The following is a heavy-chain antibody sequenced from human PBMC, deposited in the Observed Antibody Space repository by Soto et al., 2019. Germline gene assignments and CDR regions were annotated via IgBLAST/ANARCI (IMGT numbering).Heavy chain of an antibody. CDR1: GFTFSSYS. Sequence: GGSLRLSCAASGFTFSSYSMNWVRQAPGKGLEWVSYISSSSSTIYYADSVKGRFTISRDNAKNSLYLQMNSLRDEDTAVYYCARDSSSWYRSSANWFDPWSQGTLVTVSS. CDR3: ARDSSSWYRSSANWFDP. CDR2: ISSSSSTI. V-gene: IGHV3-48*02. D-gene: IGHD6-13*01. J-gene: IGHJ5*02.